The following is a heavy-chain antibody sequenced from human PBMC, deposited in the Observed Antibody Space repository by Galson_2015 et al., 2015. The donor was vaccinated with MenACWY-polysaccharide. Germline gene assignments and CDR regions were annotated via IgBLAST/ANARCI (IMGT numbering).Heavy chain of an antibody. Sequence: SLRLSCAASGFTFGHYAMSWVRQAPGKGLEWVSTISAGTMTYYADSVKGRFATSRDNSKNTLYLQMNSLRAEDTAVYYCATGYSSIWHPYYFDCWGQGTLVTVSS. V-gene: IGHV3-23*01. D-gene: IGHD2-2*01. CDR1: GFTFGHYA. CDR2: ISAGTMT. J-gene: IGHJ4*02. CDR3: ATGYSSIWHPYYFDC.